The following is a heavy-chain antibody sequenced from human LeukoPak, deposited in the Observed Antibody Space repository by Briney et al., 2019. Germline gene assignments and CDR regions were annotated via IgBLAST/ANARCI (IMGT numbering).Heavy chain of an antibody. Sequence: GGSLRPSCAASGFTFSSYGMHWVRQAPGKGLEWVAFIRYDGSNKYYADSVKGRFTISRDNSKNTLYLQMNSLRAEDTAVYYCAKDSYGDYEGYYFDYWGQGTLVTVSS. J-gene: IGHJ4*02. CDR3: AKDSYGDYEGYYFDY. CDR1: GFTFSSYG. CDR2: IRYDGSNK. D-gene: IGHD4-17*01. V-gene: IGHV3-30*02.